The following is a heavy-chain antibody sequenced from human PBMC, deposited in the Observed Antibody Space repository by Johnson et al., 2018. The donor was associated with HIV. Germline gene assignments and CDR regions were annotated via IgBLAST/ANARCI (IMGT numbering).Heavy chain of an antibody. J-gene: IGHJ3*02. CDR2: ISYDGSNK. CDR1: GFTFSSYA. D-gene: IGHD1-26*01. Sequence: QVQLVESGGGVVQPGRSLRLSCAASGFTFSSYAMHWVRQAPGKGLEWVAVISYDGSNKYYADSVKGRFTISRDNSKNTLYLHMNSLRAEDTAVYYCASQSRGSGSYFGGAFDIWGQGTMVTVSS. CDR3: ASQSRGSGSYFGGAFDI. V-gene: IGHV3-30*04.